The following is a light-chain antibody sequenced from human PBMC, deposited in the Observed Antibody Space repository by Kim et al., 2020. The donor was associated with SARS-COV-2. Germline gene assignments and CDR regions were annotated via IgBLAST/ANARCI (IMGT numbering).Light chain of an antibody. V-gene: IGKV3-11*01. Sequence: PGESATLFCRASPSTGSFLAWYQHKPGQAPRLIIYDAFNSATGLQPSFSGSGSGTDFILTISSLEAGVCAVYYCPQRSHCYTFGQGTKL. CDR1: PSTGSF. CDR3: PQRSHCYT. J-gene: IGKJ2*01. CDR2: DAF.